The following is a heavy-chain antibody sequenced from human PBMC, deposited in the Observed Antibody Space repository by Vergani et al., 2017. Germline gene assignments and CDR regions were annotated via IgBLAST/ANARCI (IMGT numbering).Heavy chain of an antibody. J-gene: IGHJ6*02. D-gene: IGHD5-12*01. CDR1: GFTFNHYA. CDR2: ISGSGGST. Sequence: EVQLLESGGDLVQPGGSLRLSCAVSGFTFNHYAMNWVRQAPGKGLEWVSGISGSGGSTYYAGSVKGRFTISRNSSKNTLYLQMNSLSAGDTAVYYCATAKPRNSGYDYLYYYHARNIWGQGTTVTVSS. V-gene: IGHV3-23*01. CDR3: ATAKPRNSGYDYLYYYHARNI.